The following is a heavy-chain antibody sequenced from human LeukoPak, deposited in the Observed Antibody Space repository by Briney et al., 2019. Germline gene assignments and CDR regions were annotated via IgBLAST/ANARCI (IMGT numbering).Heavy chain of an antibody. CDR1: GGSISSGSYY. D-gene: IGHD3-10*01. CDR2: IYTSGST. J-gene: IGHJ5*02. CDR3: ARGRLLWFGELSPGGYNWFDP. Sequence: SQTLSLTCTVSGGSISSGSYYWSWIRQPARKGLEWIGRIYTSGSTNYNPSLKSRVTIAVDTSKNQFSLKLSSVTAADTAVYYCARGRLLWFGELSPGGYNWFDPWGQGTLVTVSS. V-gene: IGHV4-61*02.